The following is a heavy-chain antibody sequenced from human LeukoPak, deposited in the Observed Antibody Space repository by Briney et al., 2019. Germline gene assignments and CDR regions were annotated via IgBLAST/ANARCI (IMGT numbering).Heavy chain of an antibody. D-gene: IGHD6-6*01. CDR1: GDTVSSNTAA. Sequence: SQTLSLTCAISGDTVSSNTAAWNWIRQSPSRGLEWLRRTYYRSKWNNDYAVSVQNRITINPDTSKNQFSLQLKSATPEDTAVYYCTRQRSTSTDYYGMDVWGQGTTVTVSS. CDR2: TYYRSKWNN. J-gene: IGHJ6*02. CDR3: TRQRSTSTDYYGMDV. V-gene: IGHV6-1*01.